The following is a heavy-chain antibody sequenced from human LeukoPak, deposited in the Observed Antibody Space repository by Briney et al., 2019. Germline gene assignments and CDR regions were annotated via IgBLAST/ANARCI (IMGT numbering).Heavy chain of an antibody. CDR1: GGSISSGGYY. CDR3: AREPTTVTTGAFDY. D-gene: IGHD4-17*01. CDR2: IYYSGST. J-gene: IGHJ4*02. V-gene: IGHV4-31*03. Sequence: PSETLSLTCTVSGGSISSGGYYWSWIRQHPGKGLEWIGYIYYSGSTYYNPSLKSRVTISVDTSKNQFSLKLSSVTAADTAVYYCAREPTTVTTGAFDYWGQGTLVTVSS.